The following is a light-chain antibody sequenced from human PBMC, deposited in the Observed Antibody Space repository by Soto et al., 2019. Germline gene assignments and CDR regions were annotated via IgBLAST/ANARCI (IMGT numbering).Light chain of an antibody. V-gene: IGLV2-23*01. J-gene: IGLJ1*01. CDR3: CSSAGSSTPPYV. CDR2: EGS. Sequence: QSVLTQPASVSGSPGQSITISCTGTSSDVGSYNLVSWYQQHPGKAPKLMIYEGSKRPSGVSNRFSGSKSGNTASPTISGLQAEDEADYYCCSSAGSSTPPYVFGTGTKLTVL. CDR1: SSDVGSYNL.